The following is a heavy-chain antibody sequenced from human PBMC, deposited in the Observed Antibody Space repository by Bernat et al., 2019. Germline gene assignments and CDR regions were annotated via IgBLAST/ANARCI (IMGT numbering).Heavy chain of an antibody. CDR2: IYYSGST. CDR1: GGSISSGGYY. D-gene: IGHD3-9*01. CDR3: ARDQHYNILTGYFWGMDV. V-gene: IGHV4-31*03. Sequence: QVQLQESGPGLMKPSQTLSLTCTVSGGSISSGGYYWSWIRQHPGKGLEWIGYIYYSGSTSYNPSLKSRVNISVATSMNQFSLKLSSVTAADTAVYYCARDQHYNILTGYFWGMDVWGQGTTVTVSS. J-gene: IGHJ6*02.